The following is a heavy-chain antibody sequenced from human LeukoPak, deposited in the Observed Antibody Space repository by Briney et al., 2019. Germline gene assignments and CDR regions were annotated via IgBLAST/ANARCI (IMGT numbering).Heavy chain of an antibody. CDR1: GFTFSSSA. Sequence: GGSLRLSCAASGFTFSSSAMSWVRQAPGAGLEWVSSISDSGDSTYYADSVKGRFTISRDDSKSTLYLQMNSLRAEDTAVYYCAKDSPVATRWGQGTLVTVSS. J-gene: IGHJ4*02. V-gene: IGHV3-23*01. CDR3: AKDSPVATR. CDR2: ISDSGDST. D-gene: IGHD1-26*01.